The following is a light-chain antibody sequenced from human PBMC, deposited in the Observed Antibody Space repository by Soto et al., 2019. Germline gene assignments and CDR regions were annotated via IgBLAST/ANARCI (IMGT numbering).Light chain of an antibody. V-gene: IGLV2-14*03. CDR3: TSYTTSNTYV. CDR1: SSDVGGYNY. CDR2: DVS. J-gene: IGLJ1*01. Sequence: QLVLTQPASVSGSPGQSITISCTGTSSDVGGYNYVFWYQQHPGKAPKLMIYDVSNRPSGVSNRFSGSKSGDTASLTISGLQAEDEADYYGTSYTTSNTYVFGNGTKVTV.